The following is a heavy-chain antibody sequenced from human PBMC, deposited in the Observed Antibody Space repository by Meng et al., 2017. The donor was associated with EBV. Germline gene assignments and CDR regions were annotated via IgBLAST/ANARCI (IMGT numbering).Heavy chain of an antibody. J-gene: IGHJ4*02. Sequence: QGTLGEDGAGGKKPGASVKVSCKTSGGTFRSDAISWVRQAPGQGLEWMGGLIPMSDAPHYAQKFQGRVTITADESTSTHYMDLSGLRSEDTAVYYCASESGRGFTPDYWGQGTLVTVSS. CDR1: GGTFRSDA. V-gene: IGHV1-69*01. CDR3: ASESGRGFTPDY. D-gene: IGHD3-10*01. CDR2: LIPMSDAP.